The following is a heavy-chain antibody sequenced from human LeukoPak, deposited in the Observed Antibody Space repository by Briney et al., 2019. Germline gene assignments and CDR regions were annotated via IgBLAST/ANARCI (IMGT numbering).Heavy chain of an antibody. V-gene: IGHV5-51*01. CDR3: ARGGATLNYYYGMDV. CDR2: IYPGDSDT. Sequence: GESLKISCKGSGYIFTSYWIGWVRQMPGKGLEWMGIIYPGDSDTRYSPSFQGQVTISADKSISTAYLQWSSLKASDTAMYYCARGGATLNYYYGMDVWGQGTTVTVS. J-gene: IGHJ6*02. CDR1: GYIFTSYW. D-gene: IGHD1-26*01.